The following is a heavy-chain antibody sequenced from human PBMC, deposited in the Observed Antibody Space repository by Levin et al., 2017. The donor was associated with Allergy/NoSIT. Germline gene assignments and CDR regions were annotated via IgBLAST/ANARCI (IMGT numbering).Heavy chain of an antibody. CDR2: ISAYNGNT. D-gene: IGHD3-10*01. J-gene: IGHJ4*02. CDR3: ARVADYYGSGSFDY. CDR1: GYTFTSYG. Sequence: ASVKVSCKASGYTFTSYGISWVRQAPGQGLEWMGWISAYNGNTNYAQKLQGRVTMTTDTSTSTAYMELRSLRSDDTAVYYCARVADYYGSGSFDYWGQGTLVTVSS. V-gene: IGHV1-18*01.